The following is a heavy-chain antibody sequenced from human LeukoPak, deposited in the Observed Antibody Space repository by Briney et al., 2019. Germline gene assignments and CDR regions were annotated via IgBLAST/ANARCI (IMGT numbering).Heavy chain of an antibody. CDR1: GGTFSSYT. J-gene: IGHJ4*02. CDR2: IIPILGIA. Sequence: SVKVSCKASGGTFSSYTISWVRQAPGQALESMGRIIPILGIANYAQKFQGRVTITAGKSTSTAYMELSSLRSEYTAVYYCARIVVVPADSPFDYWGQGTLVTVSS. V-gene: IGHV1-69*02. CDR3: ARIVVVPADSPFDY. D-gene: IGHD2-2*01.